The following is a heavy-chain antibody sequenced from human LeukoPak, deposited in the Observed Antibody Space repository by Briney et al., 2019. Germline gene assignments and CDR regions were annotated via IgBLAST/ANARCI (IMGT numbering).Heavy chain of an antibody. J-gene: IGHJ6*02. CDR1: GYTFTSYA. Sequence: ASVKVSCKASGYTFTSYAISWVRQAPGQGLEWMGGIIPIFGTANYAQKFQGRVTITADESTSTAYMELSSLRSEDTAVYYCARGSGIAARRVPYYYGMDVWGQGTTVTVSS. CDR3: ARGSGIAARRVPYYYGMDV. CDR2: IIPIFGTA. V-gene: IGHV1-69*13. D-gene: IGHD6-6*01.